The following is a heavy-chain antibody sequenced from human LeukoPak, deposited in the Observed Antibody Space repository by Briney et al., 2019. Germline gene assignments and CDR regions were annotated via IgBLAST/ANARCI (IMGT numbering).Heavy chain of an antibody. J-gene: IGHJ6*04. V-gene: IGHV3-48*03. CDR3: AELGITMIGGV. CDR2: ISSSGSTI. CDR1: GFVFSAYE. D-gene: IGHD3-10*02. Sequence: PGGSLRLSCAASGFVFSAYEMNWVRQAPGKGLEWVSYISSSGSTIYYADSVKGRFTISRDNAKNSLYLQMNSLRAEDTAVYYCAELGITMIGGVWGKGTTVTISS.